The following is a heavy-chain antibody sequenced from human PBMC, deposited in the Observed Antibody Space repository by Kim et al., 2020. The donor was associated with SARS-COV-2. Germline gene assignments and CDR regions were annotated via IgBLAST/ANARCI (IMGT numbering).Heavy chain of an antibody. CDR2: ISGDGTYT. CDR1: GFTFSGNW. J-gene: IGHJ4*02. V-gene: IGHV3-74*01. D-gene: IGHD6-13*01. Sequence: GGSLRLSCAASGFTFSGNWMHWVRQAPGKGLVWVSRISGDGTYTNYAGSVKGRFTSSRDNAKNTLYLQMNSLRVEDTAVYYCAREMSSSSWPDYWGQGTL. CDR3: AREMSSSSWPDY.